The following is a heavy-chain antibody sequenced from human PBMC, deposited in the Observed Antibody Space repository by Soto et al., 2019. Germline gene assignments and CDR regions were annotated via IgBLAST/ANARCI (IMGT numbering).Heavy chain of an antibody. J-gene: IGHJ4*02. Sequence: RLSCAASGFTFSSYGMHWVRQAPGKGLEWVAVISYDGSNKYYADSVKGRFTISRDNSKNTLYLQMNSLRAEDTAVYYCAKDPEGYYDSSGYYTYFDYWGQGTLVTVSS. CDR3: AKDPEGYYDSSGYYTYFDY. CDR1: GFTFSSYG. D-gene: IGHD3-22*01. CDR2: ISYDGSNK. V-gene: IGHV3-30*18.